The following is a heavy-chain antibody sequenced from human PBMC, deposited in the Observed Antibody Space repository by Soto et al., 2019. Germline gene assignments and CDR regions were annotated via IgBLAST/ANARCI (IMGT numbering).Heavy chain of an antibody. Sequence: GGSLRLSCAASGFTFSSYSMNWVRQAPGKGLEWVSSISSSSSYIYYADSVKGRFTISRDNAKNSLYLQMNSLRAEDTAVYYCARDTYYGSGSGYYYGMDVWGQGTTVTVSS. CDR1: GFTFSSYS. D-gene: IGHD3-10*01. V-gene: IGHV3-21*01. J-gene: IGHJ6*02. CDR3: ARDTYYGSGSGYYYGMDV. CDR2: ISSSSSYI.